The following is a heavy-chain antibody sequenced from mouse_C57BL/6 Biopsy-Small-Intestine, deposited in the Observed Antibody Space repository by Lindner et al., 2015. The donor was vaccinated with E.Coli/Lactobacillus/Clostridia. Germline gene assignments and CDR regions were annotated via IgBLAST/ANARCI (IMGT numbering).Heavy chain of an antibody. D-gene: IGHD1-1*02. CDR3: AREVAGAMDY. V-gene: IGHV5-17*01. J-gene: IGHJ4*01. Sequence: VQLQESGGGLVKPGGSLKLSCAASGFTFSDYGMHWVRQVPEKGLEWVGYISSGSSTTFYADTLKGRFTISRDNAKNTLFLQMTSLRSEDTAMHYCAREVAGAMDYWGQGTSVTVSS. CDR2: ISSGSSTT. CDR1: GFTFSDYG.